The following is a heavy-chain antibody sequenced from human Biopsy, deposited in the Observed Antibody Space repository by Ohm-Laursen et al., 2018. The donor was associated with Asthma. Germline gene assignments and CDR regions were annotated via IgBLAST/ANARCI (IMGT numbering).Heavy chain of an antibody. Sequence: SDTLSLTCSLSSGSGGYMRSGNYYWGWIRQPPGKGLEWIGEIDHSGNFNYNPSLKSRVIIRVDTPKNQFSLKLTSVTAADTAVYYCARGGYCTGGSCYPRRLSHPVWYFDLWGRGTLVTVSS. CDR3: ARGGYCTGGSCYPRRLSHPVWYFDL. D-gene: IGHD2-8*02. V-gene: IGHV4-39*07. CDR2: IDHSGNF. CDR1: SGSGGYMRSGNYY. J-gene: IGHJ2*01.